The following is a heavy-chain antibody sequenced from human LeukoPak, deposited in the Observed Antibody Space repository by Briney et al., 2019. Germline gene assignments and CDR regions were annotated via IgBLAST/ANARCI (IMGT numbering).Heavy chain of an antibody. D-gene: IGHD6-19*01. Sequence: GGALRLSCAASGFTFSKYWMLGVRQAPGKGLESVSLINTDGTVTTYADSVKGRFTVSRDNADNTMFLQMNSVRDEDTAVYYCATKQWLAPPPDSWGQGTPVPVSS. CDR3: ATKQWLAPPPDS. CDR1: GFTFSKYW. V-gene: IGHV3-74*01. CDR2: INTDGTVT. J-gene: IGHJ4*02.